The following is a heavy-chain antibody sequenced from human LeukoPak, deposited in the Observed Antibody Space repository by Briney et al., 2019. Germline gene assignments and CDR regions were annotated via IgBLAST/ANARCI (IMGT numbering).Heavy chain of an antibody. CDR2: ISSSSTTI. CDR1: GFTFSDYS. Sequence: GGSLRLSCAASGFTFSDYSMNWVRQAPGKGLEWVSYISSSSTTIYYAASVKGRFTISRDNAKNSLYLQMNSLRDEDTAVYYCGREGSLWFGESKTEYWGHGTLVTVSS. CDR3: GREGSLWFGESKTEY. D-gene: IGHD3-10*01. J-gene: IGHJ4*01. V-gene: IGHV3-48*02.